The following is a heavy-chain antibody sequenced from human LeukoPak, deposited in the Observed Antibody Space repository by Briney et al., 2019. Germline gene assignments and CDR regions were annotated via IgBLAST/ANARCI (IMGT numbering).Heavy chain of an antibody. J-gene: IGHJ3*02. CDR1: GGSFSGYF. CDR2: INRSGSA. V-gene: IGHV4-34*01. D-gene: IGHD5-18*01. CDR3: ARGRQLWADDAFDI. Sequence: PSETLSLTCAVYGGSFSGYFWSWIRQAPGKGLEWIGEINRSGSANYNPSLKSRVTISVDTSKNQFSLKLNSVTAADTAVYYCARGRQLWADDAFDIWGRGTMVTVSS.